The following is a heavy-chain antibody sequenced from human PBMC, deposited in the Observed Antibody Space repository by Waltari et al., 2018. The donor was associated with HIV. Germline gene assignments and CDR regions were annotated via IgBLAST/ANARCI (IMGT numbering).Heavy chain of an antibody. CDR2: ITWNSKTL. J-gene: IGHJ4*02. V-gene: IGHV3-9*01. D-gene: IGHD4-4*01. CDR3: VPLSNFPNSLGY. CDR1: GFTFDDYA. Sequence: EVQLVESGGGLVQPGRSLRLSCAASGFTFDDYAMHWVRQTPGKGLEWVSGITWNSKTLGYVDSVKGRFTVSRDNAKNSLYLQMDSLRPEDTAFYYCVPLSNFPNSLGYWGRGTLVTVSS.